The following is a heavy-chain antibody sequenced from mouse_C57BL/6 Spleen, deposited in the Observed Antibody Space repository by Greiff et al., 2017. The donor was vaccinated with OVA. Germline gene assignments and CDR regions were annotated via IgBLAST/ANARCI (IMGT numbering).Heavy chain of an antibody. J-gene: IGHJ4*01. CDR1: GYTFTSYW. D-gene: IGHD1-1*02. CDR3: AKSVGGYYAMDD. V-gene: IGHV1-61*01. Sequence: VQLQQPGAELVRPGSSVKLSCKASGYTFTSYWMDWVKQRPGQGLEWIGNIYPSDSETHYNQKFKDKATLTVDKSSSTAYMQLSSLTSEDSAVYYCAKSVGGYYAMDDWGQGTSVTVSS. CDR2: IYPSDSET.